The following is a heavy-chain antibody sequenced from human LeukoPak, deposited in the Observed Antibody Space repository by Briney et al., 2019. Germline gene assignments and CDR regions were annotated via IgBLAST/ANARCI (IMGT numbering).Heavy chain of an antibody. J-gene: IGHJ3*02. Sequence: GGSLRLSCAASGFTFSSYWMSWVRQAPGKGLEWVANIKQDGSEKYYVDSVKGRFTISRDNAKNSLYLQMNSLRAEDTAVYYCARDGHYDFWSGYYDAFDIWGQGTMVTVSS. V-gene: IGHV3-7*01. CDR3: ARDGHYDFWSGYYDAFDI. D-gene: IGHD3-3*01. CDR1: GFTFSSYW. CDR2: IKQDGSEK.